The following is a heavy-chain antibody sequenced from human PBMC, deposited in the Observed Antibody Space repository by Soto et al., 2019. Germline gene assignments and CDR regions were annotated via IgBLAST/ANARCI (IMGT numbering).Heavy chain of an antibody. CDR2: ISYDGSNK. V-gene: IGHV3-30*03. CDR3: ARSIAAGDGMDV. CDR1: GFTFSSYG. Sequence: GGSLRLSCAASGFTFSSYGMHWVRQAPGKGLEWVAVISYDGSNKYYADSVKGRFTISRDNSKNTLYLQMNSLRAEDTAVYYCARSIAAGDGMDVWGQGTTVTDSS. J-gene: IGHJ6*02. D-gene: IGHD6-25*01.